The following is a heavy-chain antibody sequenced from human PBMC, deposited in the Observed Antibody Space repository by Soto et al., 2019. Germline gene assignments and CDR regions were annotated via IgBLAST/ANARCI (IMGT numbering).Heavy chain of an antibody. V-gene: IGHV4-59*01. J-gene: IGHJ4*02. Sequence: SETLSLTCTVACDSISAYSWSWVRHPPGKGLEWIGNIHYNGNTKYNPSLKSRVTMSVDTSKNQFSLKLISVTAADTAKYFCAREGNLGRWLQPLDFWGQGTLVTVS. D-gene: IGHD5-12*01. CDR3: AREGNLGRWLQPLDF. CDR2: IHYNGNT. CDR1: CDSISAYS.